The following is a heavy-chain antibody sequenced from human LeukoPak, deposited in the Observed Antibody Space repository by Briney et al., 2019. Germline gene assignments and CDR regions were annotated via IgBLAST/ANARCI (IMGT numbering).Heavy chain of an antibody. CDR3: ARDRDSSSHFGY. D-gene: IGHD6-19*01. V-gene: IGHV3-66*01. Sequence: GGPLRLSCAASGFTVSSNYMSWVRQGPGKGLEWVSIMYRNGNTYYADSVKGRFTISRDNSKNTLYLHMNSLRAEDTAVYYCARDRDSSSHFGYWGQGTLVTVSS. CDR1: GFTVSSNY. J-gene: IGHJ4*02. CDR2: MYRNGNT.